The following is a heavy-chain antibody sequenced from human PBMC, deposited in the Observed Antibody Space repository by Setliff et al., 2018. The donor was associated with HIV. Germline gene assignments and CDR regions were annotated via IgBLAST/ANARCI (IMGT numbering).Heavy chain of an antibody. CDR3: ARGTAYYNFWSGYSQDYYYYMDV. CDR1: GASISSTSYY. CDR2: IYYSGST. V-gene: IGHV4-39*01. D-gene: IGHD3-3*01. J-gene: IGHJ6*03. Sequence: SETLSLTCAVSGASISSTSYYWGWVRQPPGKGLEWIGSIYYSGSTYYNPSLKSRLTISVDTSRNQFSLKLSSLTAADTAVYYCARGTAYYNFWSGYSQDYYYYMDVWGKGTTVTVSS.